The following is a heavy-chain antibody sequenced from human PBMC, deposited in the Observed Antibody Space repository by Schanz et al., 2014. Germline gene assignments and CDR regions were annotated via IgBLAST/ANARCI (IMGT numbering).Heavy chain of an antibody. CDR3: ARDSGPYYDKSMDV. CDR1: GFTISSYS. CDR2: IATSSSTR. V-gene: IGHV3-21*01. D-gene: IGHD3-9*01. Sequence: EVHLVESGGGLVKRGGSLRLSCAASGFTISSYSMNWVRQVPGKGLEWLSYIATSSSTRHYADSVKGRFTISRDNSKNTLYLQMNSLRAEDTALYYCARDSGPYYDKSMDVWGQGTTVAVSS. J-gene: IGHJ6*02.